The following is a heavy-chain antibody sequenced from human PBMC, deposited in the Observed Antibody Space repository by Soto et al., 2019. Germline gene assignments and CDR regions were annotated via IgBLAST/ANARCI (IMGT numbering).Heavy chain of an antibody. CDR1: GGSISSGGYY. CDR3: ARDRVPYCSGGSCYLIESGMDV. CDR2: IYYSGST. J-gene: IGHJ6*02. D-gene: IGHD2-15*01. Sequence: QVQLQESGPGLVKPSQTLSLTCTVSGGSISSGGYYWSWIRQHPGKGLEWIGYIYYSGSTYYNPSARGRVTISVDTSKNQFSLKLSSVTAADTAVYYCARDRVPYCSGGSCYLIESGMDVWGQGTTVTVSS. V-gene: IGHV4-31*03.